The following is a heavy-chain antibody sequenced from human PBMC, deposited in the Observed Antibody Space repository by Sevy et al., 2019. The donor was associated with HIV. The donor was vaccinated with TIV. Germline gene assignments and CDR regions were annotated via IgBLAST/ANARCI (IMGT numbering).Heavy chain of an antibody. CDR2: IKQDGCEK. V-gene: IGHV3-7*03. D-gene: IGHD3-16*02. CDR1: GFTFSSYW. CDR3: ARGDFRGSYREIDAFDI. Sequence: GGSLRLSCAASGFTFSSYWMSWVRQAPGKGLEWVANIKQDGCEKYYVDSVKGRFTISRDNAKNSLYLQMNSLRAEDTAVYYCARGDFRGSYREIDAFDIWGQGTMVTVSS. J-gene: IGHJ3*02.